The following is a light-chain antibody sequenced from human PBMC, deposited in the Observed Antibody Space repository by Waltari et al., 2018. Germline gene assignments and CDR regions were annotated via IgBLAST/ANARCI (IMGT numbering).Light chain of an antibody. Sequence: QSALTQPASVSGSPGQSITISCTGTHSDVDASNYVSWYQQHPCQAPKLMLYDVTSRPSGVSNRFSGSKSGNTASLTISGRQAEDEAEYYGSSDTSSSTPVVFGGGTKLTVL. J-gene: IGLJ2*01. CDR2: DVT. V-gene: IGLV2-14*03. CDR1: HSDVDASNY. CDR3: SSDTSSSTPVV.